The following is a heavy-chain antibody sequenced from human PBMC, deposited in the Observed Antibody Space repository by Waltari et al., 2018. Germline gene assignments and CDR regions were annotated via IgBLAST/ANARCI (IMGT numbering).Heavy chain of an antibody. D-gene: IGHD6-13*01. Sequence: EEQLVASGGGSVQPGGSLKLACAASGLTISRNYMNWVRQAPGKGREWVAVRYVGGATKYADYVKDRFIISRDNSKNTLYLQMHSLKVDDTAVYYCVRDIPRDDSSCDVWGQGTTVIVSS. CDR1: GLTISRNY. V-gene: IGHV3-66*01. CDR2: RYVGGAT. CDR3: VRDIPRDDSSCDV. J-gene: IGHJ6*02.